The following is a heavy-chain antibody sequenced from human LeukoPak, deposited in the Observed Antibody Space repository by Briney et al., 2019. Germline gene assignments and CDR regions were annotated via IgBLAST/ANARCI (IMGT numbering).Heavy chain of an antibody. D-gene: IGHD3-22*01. CDR2: ISGSGGST. CDR3: AKDSGDYYYDSSGYDY. CDR1: GFTFSSYA. V-gene: IGHV3-23*01. J-gene: IGHJ4*02. Sequence: GGSLRLSCAASGFTFSSYAISWVRQAPGKGLEWVSAISGSGGSTYYADSVKGRFTISRDNSKNTLYLQMNSLRAEDTAVYYCAKDSGDYYYDSSGYDYWGQGTLVTVSS.